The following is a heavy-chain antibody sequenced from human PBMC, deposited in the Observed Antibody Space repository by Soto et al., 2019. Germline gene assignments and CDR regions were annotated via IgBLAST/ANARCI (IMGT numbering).Heavy chain of an antibody. CDR2: ISYDGSNK. Sequence: QVQLVESGGGVVQPGRSLRLSCAASGFTFSSYAMHWVRQAPGKGLEWVAVISYDGSNKYYADSVKGRFTISRDNSKNTLYLQMNSLRAEDMAVYYCAKVSTVTLIYDAFDIWGQGTMVTVSS. CDR1: GFTFSSYA. J-gene: IGHJ3*02. V-gene: IGHV3-30*18. D-gene: IGHD4-17*01. CDR3: AKVSTVTLIYDAFDI.